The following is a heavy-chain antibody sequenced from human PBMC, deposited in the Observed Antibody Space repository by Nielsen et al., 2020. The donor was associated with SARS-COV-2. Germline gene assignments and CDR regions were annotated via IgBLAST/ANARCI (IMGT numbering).Heavy chain of an antibody. CDR2: IRSKAYGGTT. V-gene: IGHV3-49*03. CDR1: GFTFGDYA. Sequence: GESLKISCTASGFTFGDYAMSWFRQAPGKGLEWVGFIRSKAYGGTTEYAASVKGRFTISRDDSKSIAYLQMNSLKTEDTAVYYCTTSWIQLWLGAYYFDYWGQGTLVTVSS. CDR3: TTSWIQLWLGAYYFDY. J-gene: IGHJ4*02. D-gene: IGHD5-18*01.